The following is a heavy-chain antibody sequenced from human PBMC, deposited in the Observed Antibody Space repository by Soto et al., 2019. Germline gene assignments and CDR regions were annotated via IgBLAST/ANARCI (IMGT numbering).Heavy chain of an antibody. CDR1: GFTFSSYG. V-gene: IGHV3-30*18. CDR2: ISYDGSNK. J-gene: IGHJ4*02. CDR3: AKDRVLRFLEWLLEIDY. Sequence: GGSLRLSCAASGFTFSSYGMHWVRQAPGKGLEWVAVISYDGSNKYYADSVKGRFTISRDNSKNMLYLQMNSLRAEDTAVYYCAKDRVLRFLEWLLEIDYWGQGTLVTVSS. D-gene: IGHD3-3*01.